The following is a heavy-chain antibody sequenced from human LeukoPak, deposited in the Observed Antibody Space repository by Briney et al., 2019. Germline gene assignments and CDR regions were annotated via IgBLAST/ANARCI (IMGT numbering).Heavy chain of an antibody. CDR3: ARKHYYDSTTRVFDY. V-gene: IGHV4-34*01. CDR2: INHSGST. D-gene: IGHD3-22*01. Sequence: PSETLSLTCAVYGGSLSGYYWSWIRQPPGKGLEWIGEINHSGSTNYNPSLKSRVTISVDTSKNQFSLKLSSVTAADTAVYYCARKHYYDSTTRVFDYWGQGTLVTVSS. J-gene: IGHJ4*02. CDR1: GGSLSGYY.